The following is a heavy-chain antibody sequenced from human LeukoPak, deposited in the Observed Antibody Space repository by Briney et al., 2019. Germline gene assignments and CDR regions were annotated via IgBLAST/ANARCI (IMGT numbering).Heavy chain of an antibody. V-gene: IGHV3-21*01. CDR1: GFTFSSYS. CDR2: ISSSSSYI. CDR3: ARDLVIGYYDFWSGGDYYYYGMDV. J-gene: IGHJ6*02. Sequence: GGSLRLSCAASGFTFSSYSMTWVRQAPGKGLEWVSSISSSSSYIYYADSVKGRFTISRDNAKNSLYLQMNSLRAEDTAVYYCARDLVIGYYDFWSGGDYYYYGMDVWGQGTTVTVSS. D-gene: IGHD3-3*01.